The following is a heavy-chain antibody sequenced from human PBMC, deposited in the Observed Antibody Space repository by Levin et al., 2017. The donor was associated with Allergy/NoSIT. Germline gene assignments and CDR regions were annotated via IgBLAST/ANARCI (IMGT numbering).Heavy chain of an antibody. V-gene: IGHV3-23*01. J-gene: IGHJ4*02. CDR1: GFTFSNYA. CDR3: AKDRMVDY. CDR2: ISGSGGST. Sequence: LSLPCAASGFTFSNYAMSWVRQAPGKGLEWVSGISGSGGSTNYADSVKGRFTISRDNSKNTLYLQMNSLRAEDTAVYYCAKDRMVDYWGQGTLVTVSS.